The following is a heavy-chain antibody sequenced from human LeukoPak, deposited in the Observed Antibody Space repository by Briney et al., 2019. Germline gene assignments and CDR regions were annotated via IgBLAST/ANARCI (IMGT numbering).Heavy chain of an antibody. V-gene: IGHV3-11*04. CDR2: ISSSGSTI. CDR3: ARDALYYYDSSGYYVIDY. J-gene: IGHJ4*02. Sequence: GGSLRLSCAASGFTFSDYYMSWIRQAPGKGLEWVSYISSSGSTIYYADSVKGRFTISRDNAKNSLYLQMNSLRAEDTAVYYCARDALYYYDSSGYYVIDYWGQGTLVTVSS. CDR1: GFTFSDYY. D-gene: IGHD3-22*01.